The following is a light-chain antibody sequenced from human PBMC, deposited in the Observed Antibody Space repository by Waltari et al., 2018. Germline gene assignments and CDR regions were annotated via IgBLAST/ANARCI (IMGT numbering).Light chain of an antibody. CDR2: AAS. J-gene: IGKJ2*01. CDR3: QHYGSSPPVT. Sequence: EIVLTQSPGTLSLSPGARATLSCRVSQSVSSSYLSRYQQKPGQAPRLLIYAASSRATGIPDRFRGSGSGTDFTLTISRLEPGDFAVYYCQHYGSSPPVTFGQGTKLEI. V-gene: IGKV3-20*01. CDR1: QSVSSSY.